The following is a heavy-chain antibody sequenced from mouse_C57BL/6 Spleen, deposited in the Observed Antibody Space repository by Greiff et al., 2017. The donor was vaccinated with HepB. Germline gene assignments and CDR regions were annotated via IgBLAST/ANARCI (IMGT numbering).Heavy chain of an antibody. CDR2: IYPGGGYT. D-gene: IGHD1-1*01. CDR1: GYTFTNYW. CDR3: ARHGSFPWFAY. Sequence: QVQLKQSGAELVRPGTSVKMSCKASGYTFTNYWIGWAKQRPGHGLEWIGDIYPGGGYTNYNEKFKGKATLTADKSSSTAYMQFSSLTSEDSAIYYCARHGSFPWFAYWGQGTLVTVSA. J-gene: IGHJ3*01. V-gene: IGHV1-63*01.